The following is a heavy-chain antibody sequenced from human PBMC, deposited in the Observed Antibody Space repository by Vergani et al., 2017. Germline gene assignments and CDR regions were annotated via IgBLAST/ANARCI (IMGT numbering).Heavy chain of an antibody. CDR1: GFTFSSYA. V-gene: IGHV3-23*01. CDR2: ISGSGGST. CDR3: AKDRSSDILTGYYNY. J-gene: IGHJ4*02. Sequence: EVQLLESGGGLVKPGGSLRLSCAASGFTFSSYAMSWVRQAPGKGLEWVSAISGSGGSTYYADSVKGRFTISRDNSKNTLYLQMNSLRAEDTAVYYCAKDRSSDILTGYYNYWGQGTLVTVSS. D-gene: IGHD3-9*01.